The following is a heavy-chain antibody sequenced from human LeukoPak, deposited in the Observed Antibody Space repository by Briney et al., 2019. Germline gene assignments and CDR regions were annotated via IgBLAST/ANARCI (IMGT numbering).Heavy chain of an antibody. Sequence: GGSLRLSCAASGFTFSTYWMSWIRQAPGKGLEWVSYISDSGSTRNYADSMKGRFTISRDNAKNTLYLQMNSLRPEDTAVYYCAVTAMLTDYFYYYMDVWGIGTTVTVSS. CDR2: ISDSGSTR. V-gene: IGHV3-11*04. J-gene: IGHJ6*03. D-gene: IGHD5-18*01. CDR1: GFTFSTYW. CDR3: AVTAMLTDYFYYYMDV.